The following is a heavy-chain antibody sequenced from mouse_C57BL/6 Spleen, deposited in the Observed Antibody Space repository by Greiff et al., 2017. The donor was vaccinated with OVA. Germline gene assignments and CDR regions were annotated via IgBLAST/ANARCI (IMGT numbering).Heavy chain of an antibody. J-gene: IGHJ4*01. CDR2: IDPSDSYT. V-gene: IGHV1-69*01. CDR1: GYTFTSYW. Sequence: QVQLQQPGAELVMPGASVKLSCKASGYTFTSYWMHWVKQRPGQGLEWIGEIDPSDSYTNYNQKFKGKSTLTVDKSSSPAYMQLSSLTSEDSAVYDCARGGGEGRYAMDYWGQGTSVTVSS. CDR3: ARGGGEGRYAMDY.